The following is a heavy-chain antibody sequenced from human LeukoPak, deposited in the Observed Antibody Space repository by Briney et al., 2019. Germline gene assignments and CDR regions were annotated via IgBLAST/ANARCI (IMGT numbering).Heavy chain of an antibody. CDR1: GDSVSSNSAD. Sequence: SQTLSLTCAISGDSVSSNSADWNWIRQSPSRGLEWLGRTYYRSKWYYDYAVAVKSRISINPDTSKNQFSLQLSSVTPEDTAVYYCARDPVGGSTIFDYWGQGTLVTVSS. V-gene: IGHV6-1*01. CDR2: TYYRSKWYY. CDR3: ARDPVGGSTIFDY. J-gene: IGHJ4*02. D-gene: IGHD1-26*01.